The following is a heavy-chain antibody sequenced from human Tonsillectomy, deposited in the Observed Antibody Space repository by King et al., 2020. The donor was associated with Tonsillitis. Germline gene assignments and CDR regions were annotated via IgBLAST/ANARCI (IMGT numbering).Heavy chain of an antibody. CDR3: ARGVYYDSSGYYAHFDY. CDR2: INPSGGCT. CDR1: GYTFTRYY. D-gene: IGHD3-22*01. V-gene: IGHV1-46*03. Sequence: VQLVESGAEVKKPGASVKVSCKASGYTFTRYYMHWVRQAPGHGLEWMGIINPSGGCTSYAQKVQGRFTMTRDTSTSTVYMELSSLSSEDTAVYYCARGVYYDSSGYYAHFDYWGQGTLVTVSS. J-gene: IGHJ4*02.